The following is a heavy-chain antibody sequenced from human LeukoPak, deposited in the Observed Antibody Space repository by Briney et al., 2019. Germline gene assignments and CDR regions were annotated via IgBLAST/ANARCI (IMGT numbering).Heavy chain of an antibody. CDR1: GGTFSSYA. D-gene: IGHD2-2*01. CDR2: IIPIFGTA. Sequence: SVKVSCKASGGTFSSYAISWVRQAPGQGLEWMGRIIPIFGTANYAQKFQGRVTITTDESTSTAYMDLSSLRSEDTAVYYCASVVVPAVMFPFFDYWGQGSLVTVSS. J-gene: IGHJ4*02. CDR3: ASVVVPAVMFPFFDY. V-gene: IGHV1-69*05.